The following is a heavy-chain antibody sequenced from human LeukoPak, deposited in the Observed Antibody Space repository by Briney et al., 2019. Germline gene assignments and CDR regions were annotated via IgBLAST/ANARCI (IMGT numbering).Heavy chain of an antibody. CDR2: IYYSGST. CDR3: ARHRPRYDSSGYTYYFDY. CDR1: GGSISSSSYY. D-gene: IGHD3-22*01. V-gene: IGHV4-39*01. Sequence: SETLSLTCTVSGGSISSSSYYWGWIRQPPGKGLEWIGSIYYSGSTYYNPSLKSRVTISVDTSKNQFSLKLSSVTAADTAVYYCARHRPRYDSSGYTYYFDYWGQGTLVTVSS. J-gene: IGHJ4*02.